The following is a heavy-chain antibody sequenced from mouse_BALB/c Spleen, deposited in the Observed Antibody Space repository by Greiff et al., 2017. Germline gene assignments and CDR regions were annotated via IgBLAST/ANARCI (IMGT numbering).Heavy chain of an antibody. J-gene: IGHJ2*01. Sequence: DVMLVESGGGLVKPGGSLKLSCAASGFTFSSYAMSWVRQTPEKRLEWVASISSGGSTYYSDSVKSRFTISRDNARNILYLQMSSLRSEDTAMYYCAREMGKVDYWGQGTTLTVSA. CDR3: AREMGKVDY. D-gene: IGHD2-1*01. CDR2: ISSGGST. CDR1: GFTFSSYA. V-gene: IGHV5-6-5*01.